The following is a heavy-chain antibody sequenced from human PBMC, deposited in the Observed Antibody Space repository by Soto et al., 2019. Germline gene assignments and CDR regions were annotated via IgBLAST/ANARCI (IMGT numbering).Heavy chain of an antibody. J-gene: IGHJ3*02. CDR2: IYYSGNT. D-gene: IGHD1-1*01. Sequence: QVRLQEWGPGLVKPSQTLSLKCSVSGGSITTGGRYWSWIRQLPGKGLEWIGDIYYSGNTYYNAYLKSRVPISVEAAKNQFSLRLISVTAADTAVYYCAQALVFTGGDGFDIWGQGRLVTVSS. CDR1: GGSITTGGRY. CDR3: AQALVFTGGDGFDI. V-gene: IGHV4-31*02.